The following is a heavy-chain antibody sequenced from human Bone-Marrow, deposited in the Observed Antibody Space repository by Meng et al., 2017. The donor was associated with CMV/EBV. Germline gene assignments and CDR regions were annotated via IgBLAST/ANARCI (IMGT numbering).Heavy chain of an antibody. V-gene: IGHV6-1*01. Sequence: SQTLSLTCAISGDSVSSNSAAWNWIRQSPSRGLEWLGRTYYGSKWYNDYAVSVKSRITINPDTSKNQFSLQLNSVTPEDTAVYYCARAGQWLVDYYDYYGMDVWGQGTTVTVSS. J-gene: IGHJ6*02. CDR3: ARAGQWLVDYYDYYGMDV. D-gene: IGHD6-19*01. CDR1: GDSVSSNSAA. CDR2: TYYGSKWYN.